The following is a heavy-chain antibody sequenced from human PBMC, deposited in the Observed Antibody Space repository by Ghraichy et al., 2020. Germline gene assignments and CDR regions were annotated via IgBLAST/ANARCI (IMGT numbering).Heavy chain of an antibody. J-gene: IGHJ6*02. D-gene: IGHD3-3*01. Sequence: SETLSLTCTVSGGSISSYYWSWIRQPPGKGLEWIGYIYYSGSTNYNPSLKSRVTISVDTSKNQFSLKLSSVTAADTAVYYCAGRVVFIPRGYYYYGMDVWGQGTTVTVSS. V-gene: IGHV4-59*01. CDR1: GGSISSYY. CDR3: AGRVVFIPRGYYYYGMDV. CDR2: IYYSGST.